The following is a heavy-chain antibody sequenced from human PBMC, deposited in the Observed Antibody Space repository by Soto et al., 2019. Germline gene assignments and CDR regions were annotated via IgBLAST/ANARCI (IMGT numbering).Heavy chain of an antibody. D-gene: IGHD3-10*01. J-gene: IGHJ6*02. CDR2: INAGNGNT. V-gene: IGHV1-3*01. CDR1: GYTFTSYA. CDR3: ARASITMVRGVINLTYLPDV. Sequence: ASVKVSCKASGYTFTSYAMHWVRQAPGQRLEWMGWINAGNGNTKYSQKFQGRVTITRDTSASTAYMELSSLRSEDTAVYYCARASITMVRGVINLTYLPDVWGQGTTVTVSS.